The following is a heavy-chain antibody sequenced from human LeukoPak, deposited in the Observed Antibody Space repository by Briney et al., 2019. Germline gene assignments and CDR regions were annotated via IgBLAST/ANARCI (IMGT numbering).Heavy chain of an antibody. CDR1: GFTVSTDY. Sequence: GGSLRLSCAASGFTVSTDYMSWVRQAPGRGLEWVSVIYAGGTTYYADSVRGRFTISRDNSKNTLYLQMNSLRDEDTAVYYCARDSSGWYDHWGQGTLVTVSS. CDR3: ARDSSGWYDH. CDR2: IYAGGTT. V-gene: IGHV3-53*01. D-gene: IGHD6-19*01. J-gene: IGHJ5*02.